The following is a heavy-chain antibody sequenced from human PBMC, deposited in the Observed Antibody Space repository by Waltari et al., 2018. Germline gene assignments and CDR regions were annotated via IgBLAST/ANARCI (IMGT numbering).Heavy chain of an antibody. CDR2: INHSGST. J-gene: IGHJ5*02. D-gene: IGHD5-18*01. Sequence: QVQLQESGPGLNKPSENLSLTCRVSGDSISGAYYWGWIRQPPGKGREWIGSINHSGSTYSNPSLRGRVTTSVDTPKNQISLMLSSVTAADTAVYYCARHAGYGRDKFDPWGQGTLVTVSS. CDR3: ARHAGYGRDKFDP. CDR1: GDSISGAYY. V-gene: IGHV4-38-2*01.